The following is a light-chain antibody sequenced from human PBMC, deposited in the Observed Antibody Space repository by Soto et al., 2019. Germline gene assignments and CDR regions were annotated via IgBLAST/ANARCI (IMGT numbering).Light chain of an antibody. CDR2: GAS. Sequence: EIVLTQSPGTLSLSPGESATLSCRASQSVSNNYLAWYQHKPGQAPRLLIYGASNRATGIPDRFSGSGSGTDFTLTISRLEPEEFAVYYCQQYNNWPKTVGQGTKVDIK. J-gene: IGKJ1*01. V-gene: IGKV3-20*01. CDR1: QSVSNNY. CDR3: QQYNNWPKT.